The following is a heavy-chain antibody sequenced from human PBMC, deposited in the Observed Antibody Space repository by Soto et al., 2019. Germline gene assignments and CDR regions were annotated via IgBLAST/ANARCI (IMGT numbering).Heavy chain of an antibody. CDR2: IKDGGLT. D-gene: IGHD5-12*01. Sequence: QVQLQQWGAGLLKPAETLSLTCVVYGGSFSGYYRSWIRQPPGKGLEWIGEIKDGGLTNYSPSLKSRATISKDTPNNQFSLKLHSVTAADTAVYYCARGQEGVVATHWDQGALVTVSS. CDR1: GGSFSGYY. CDR3: ARGQEGVVATH. J-gene: IGHJ4*02. V-gene: IGHV4-34*01.